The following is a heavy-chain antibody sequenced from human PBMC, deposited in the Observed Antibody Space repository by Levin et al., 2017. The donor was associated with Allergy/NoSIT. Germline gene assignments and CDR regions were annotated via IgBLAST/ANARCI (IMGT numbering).Heavy chain of an antibody. CDR2: ISTSSNYI. V-gene: IGHV3-21*01. Sequence: GGSLRLSCAASGFTFSDYSMNWVRQAPGKGLEWVSSISTSSNYIYYADSVKGRFSISRDNAKNSLFLQMSSLRAEDTAVYYCARLSLNAFDIWGQGTMVTVSS. D-gene: IGHD2-8*01. CDR3: ARLSLNAFDI. CDR1: GFTFSDYS. J-gene: IGHJ3*02.